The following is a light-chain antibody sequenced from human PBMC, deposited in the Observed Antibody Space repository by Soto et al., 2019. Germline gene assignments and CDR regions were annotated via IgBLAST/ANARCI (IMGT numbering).Light chain of an antibody. CDR3: QQSRSWPPTIN. J-gene: IGKJ5*01. CDR1: QSVSSK. CDR2: DAS. V-gene: IGKV3-11*01. Sequence: IVMTQYTATLSVSPGEVDALSCRSIQSVSSKLAWYQQKPGQAPRLLIYDASYRATDIPPRFSGSGSGTDFTLTIRRLETEDFAVYYCQQSRSWPPTINLGNGTRLEIK.